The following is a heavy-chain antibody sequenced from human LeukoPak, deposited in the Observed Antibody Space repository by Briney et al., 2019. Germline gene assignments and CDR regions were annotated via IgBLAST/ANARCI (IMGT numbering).Heavy chain of an antibody. V-gene: IGHV3-21*01. CDR3: ARENYYDSSGPPGTDY. CDR1: GFTFSSYS. J-gene: IGHJ4*02. D-gene: IGHD3-22*01. CDR2: ISSSSSYI. Sequence: GGSLRLSCAASGFTFSSYSMNWVRQAPGKGLEWVSSISSSSSYIYYADSVKGRFTISRDNAKNSLYLQMNSLRAEDTAAYYCARENYYDSSGPPGTDYWGQGTLVTVSS.